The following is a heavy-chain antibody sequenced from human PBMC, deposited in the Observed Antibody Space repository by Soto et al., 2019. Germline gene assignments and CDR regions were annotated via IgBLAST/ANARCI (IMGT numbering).Heavy chain of an antibody. D-gene: IGHD6-13*01. Sequence: SGPTLVNPTQTLTLTCTFSGFSLSTSGVGVGWIRQPPGKALEWLALIYWDDVKRYSPSLKSRLTITKDTSKNQVVLTMTNMDPVDTATYYCAHSWRWGIAAGPPRYYYYGMDVWGQRTTVSVSS. CDR1: GFSLSTSGVG. CDR2: IYWDDVK. V-gene: IGHV2-5*02. J-gene: IGHJ6*02. CDR3: AHSWRWGIAAGPPRYYYYGMDV.